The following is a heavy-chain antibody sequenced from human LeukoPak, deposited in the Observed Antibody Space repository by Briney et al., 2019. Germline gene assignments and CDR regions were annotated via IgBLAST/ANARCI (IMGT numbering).Heavy chain of an antibody. J-gene: IGHJ3*02. V-gene: IGHV4-34*01. CDR1: GGSFSGYY. CDR2: INHSGST. Sequence: PSETLSLTCAVYGGSFSGYYWSWIRQPPGKGLEWIGEINHSGSTNYNPSLKSRVTISVDTSKNQFSLKLSSVTAADTAVHYCARGSPDFDWLLSDAFDIWGQGTMVTVSS. D-gene: IGHD3-9*01. CDR3: ARGSPDFDWLLSDAFDI.